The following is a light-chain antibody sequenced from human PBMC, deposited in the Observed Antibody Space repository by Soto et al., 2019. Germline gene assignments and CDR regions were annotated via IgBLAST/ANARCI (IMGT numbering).Light chain of an antibody. Sequence: QSVLTQPPSASGSPGQSVTISCTGTNSDVGGYNYVSWYQQHPGKAPKLMIYEVTKRSSGVPDRFSGSKSGNTASLTVSGLQAEDEADYYCSSYAGSNNVVFGGGTKVTVL. CDR1: NSDVGGYNY. J-gene: IGLJ2*01. CDR3: SSYAGSNNVV. V-gene: IGLV2-8*01. CDR2: EVT.